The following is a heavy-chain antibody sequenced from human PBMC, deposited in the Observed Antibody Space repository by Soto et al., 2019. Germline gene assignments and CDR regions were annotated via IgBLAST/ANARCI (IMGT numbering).Heavy chain of an antibody. D-gene: IGHD3-22*01. Sequence: GGSLRLSCAVSGFTFSSYSMNWVRQAPGEGLEWVSSISSSSSYIYYADSVKGRFPISRDNAKNSLYLQMNSLRAEDTAVYYCARVNYYDSSGYRILNWFDPWGQGTLVTVSS. J-gene: IGHJ5*02. CDR3: ARVNYYDSSGYRILNWFDP. CDR1: GFTFSSYS. V-gene: IGHV3-21*01. CDR2: ISSSSSYI.